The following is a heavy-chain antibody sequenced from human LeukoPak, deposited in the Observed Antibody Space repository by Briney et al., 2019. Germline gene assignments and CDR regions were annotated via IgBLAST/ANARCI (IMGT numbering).Heavy chain of an antibody. CDR1: GGSISSYY. CDR2: IYYSGST. D-gene: IGHD3-10*01. V-gene: IGHV4-59*12. J-gene: IGHJ4*02. CDR3: ARVSLVRGAPDYYFDY. Sequence: SETLSLTFTVSGGSISSYYWSWIRQPPGKGLEWIGYIYYSGSTNYNPSLKSRVTMSVDTSKNQFSLKLSSVTAADTAVYYCARVSLVRGAPDYYFDYWGQGTLVTVSS.